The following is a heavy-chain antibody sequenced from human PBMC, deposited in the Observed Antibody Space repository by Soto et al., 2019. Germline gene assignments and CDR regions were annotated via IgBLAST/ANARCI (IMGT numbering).Heavy chain of an antibody. D-gene: IGHD3-16*01. CDR3: TTHAAYYYNDY. J-gene: IGHJ4*02. CDR1: GYTFTDYY. CDR2: INPDSGGT. Sequence: QVQLVQSGAKVKKPGASVKVSCRASGYTFTDYYLHWVRQAPGQGLEWMGWINPDSGGTEYAQKFQGRVTMTRDTSISTAYMEVSRLRSDDTAMYYCTTHAAYYYNDYWGQGTLVTVSS. V-gene: IGHV1-2*02.